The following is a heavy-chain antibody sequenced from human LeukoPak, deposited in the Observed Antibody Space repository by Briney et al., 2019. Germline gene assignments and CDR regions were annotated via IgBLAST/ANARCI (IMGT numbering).Heavy chain of an antibody. D-gene: IGHD1-26*01. J-gene: IGHJ4*02. CDR3: ARVLWELLGRGGSYYFDY. CDR1: GLTFSSNY. Sequence: GGSLRLSCAASGLTFSSNYMSWVRQAPGKGLEWGSVIYSGGSTYYSDSVKGRFTISRDNSKNTLYLQMNTLRAEDTAVYYCARVLWELLGRGGSYYFDYWGQGALVTVSS. CDR2: IYSGGST. V-gene: IGHV3-53*01.